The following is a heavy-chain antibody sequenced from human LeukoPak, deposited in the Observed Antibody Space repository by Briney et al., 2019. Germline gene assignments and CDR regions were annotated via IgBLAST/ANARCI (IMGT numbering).Heavy chain of an antibody. Sequence: SVKVSCKASGYTFTGYYMHWVRQAPGQGLEWMEGIIPIFGTANYAQKFQGRVTITADKSTSTAYMELSSLRSEDTAVYYCARPRAFYYPDAFDIWGQGTMVTVSS. D-gene: IGHD3-10*01. CDR2: IIPIFGTA. J-gene: IGHJ3*02. CDR3: ARPRAFYYPDAFDI. CDR1: GYTFTGYY. V-gene: IGHV1-69*06.